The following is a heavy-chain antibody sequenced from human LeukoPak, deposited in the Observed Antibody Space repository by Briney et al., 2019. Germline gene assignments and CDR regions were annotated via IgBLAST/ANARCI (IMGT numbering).Heavy chain of an antibody. CDR1: GFTFSDYE. V-gene: IGHV3-48*03. D-gene: IGHD6-25*01. J-gene: IGHJ4*02. Sequence: GGSLRLSCAASGFTFSDYEMNWVRQAPGKGLEWLSYIGRSGSAIHYADSVKGRFTISRDNAENSLYLQMNSLRAEDTAVYYCARDGTPHYTTGWVFFDYWGQGTLVTVSS. CDR2: IGRSGSAI. CDR3: ARDGTPHYTTGWVFFDY.